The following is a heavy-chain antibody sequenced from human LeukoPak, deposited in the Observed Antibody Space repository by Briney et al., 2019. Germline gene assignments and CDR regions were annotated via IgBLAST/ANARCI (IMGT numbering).Heavy chain of an antibody. V-gene: IGHV1-69*13. CDR2: IIPRFGKA. CDR1: GIIFSRDG. D-gene: IGHD5-24*01. Sequence: GASVKVSCRTSGIIFSRDGITWVRQAPGQGLEWMGGIIPRFGKANYPQKFQGRITITADESTSTAYMELSSLRSEDTAVYFCARVQMATTINNFYFDYWGPGTLVPVSS. CDR3: ARVQMATTINNFYFDY. J-gene: IGHJ4*02.